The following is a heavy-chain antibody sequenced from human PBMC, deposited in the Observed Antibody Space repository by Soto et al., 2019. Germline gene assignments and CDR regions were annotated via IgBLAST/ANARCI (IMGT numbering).Heavy chain of an antibody. CDR3: AKENGYSSSWFEFDY. V-gene: IGHV3-23*01. J-gene: IGHJ4*02. Sequence: EVQLLESGGGLVQPGGSLRLSCAASGFTFSSYAMSWVRQAPGKGLEWVSAISGSGGSTYYADSVKGRFTISRDNSKNSLYRQMSSLRAEDTAVYYCAKENGYSSSWFEFDYWGQGPLVTVSS. CDR1: GFTFSSYA. D-gene: IGHD6-13*01. CDR2: ISGSGGST.